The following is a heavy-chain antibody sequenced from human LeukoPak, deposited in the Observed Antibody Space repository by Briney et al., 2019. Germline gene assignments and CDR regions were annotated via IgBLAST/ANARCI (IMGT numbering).Heavy chain of an antibody. CDR1: GFTFSSYA. CDR3: ARDLGYCSGGSCYSWFDP. Sequence: WGALRLSCAASGFTFSSYAMHWVRQTPGKGLEWVAVISYDRSNIYYADSVKGRFTISRDNSKNTLYLQMNSLRAEDTAVYYCARDLGYCSGGSCYSWFDPWGQGTLVTVSS. V-gene: IGHV3-30-3*01. D-gene: IGHD2-15*01. J-gene: IGHJ5*02. CDR2: ISYDRSNI.